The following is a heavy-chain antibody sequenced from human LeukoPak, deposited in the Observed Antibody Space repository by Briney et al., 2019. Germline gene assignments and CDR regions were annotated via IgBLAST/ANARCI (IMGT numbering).Heavy chain of an antibody. D-gene: IGHD2-21*02. Sequence: PGGSPRLSCGASGFLFNSYCMHWVRQAPGKGLEWVAALSYDGSDTYYADSVKGRFTISRDNSKDTLYLQMNSLRPEDTAVYYCARGGHLVVVAALDPWGQGTLVTVSS. V-gene: IGHV3-30*14. CDR1: GFLFNSYC. J-gene: IGHJ5*02. CDR3: ARGGHLVVVAALDP. CDR2: LSYDGSDT.